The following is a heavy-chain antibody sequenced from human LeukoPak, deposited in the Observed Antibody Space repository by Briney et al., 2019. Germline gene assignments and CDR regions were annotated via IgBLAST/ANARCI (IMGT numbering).Heavy chain of an antibody. V-gene: IGHV3-7*01. CDR2: IKQDGSEK. CDR3: ARGRGPPYDSSGWYYAY. D-gene: IGHD6-19*01. J-gene: IGHJ4*02. Sequence: GGSLRLSCAASGFTFSSYWMSWVRQAPGKGLEWVANIKQDGSEKYYVDSVKGRFTISRDNAKNSLYLQMNSLRAEDTAVYYCARGRGPPYDSSGWYYAYWGQGTLVTVSS. CDR1: GFTFSSYW.